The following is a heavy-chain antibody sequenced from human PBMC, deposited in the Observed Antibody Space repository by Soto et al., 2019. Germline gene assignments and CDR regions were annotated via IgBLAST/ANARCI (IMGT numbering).Heavy chain of an antibody. CDR1: GYTFTGYY. CDR3: ARGSLTLSSSGWYSFDY. J-gene: IGHJ4*02. Sequence: ASVKVSCKASGYTFTGYYMHWVRQAPGQGLEWMGWINPNSGGTNYAQKFQGWVTMTRDTSISTAYMELSRLRSDDTAVYYCARGSLTLSSSGWYSFDYWGQGTLVTVSS. D-gene: IGHD6-19*01. V-gene: IGHV1-2*04. CDR2: INPNSGGT.